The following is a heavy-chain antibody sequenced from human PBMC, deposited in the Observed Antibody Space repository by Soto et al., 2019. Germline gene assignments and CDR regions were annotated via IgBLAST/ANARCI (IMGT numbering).Heavy chain of an antibody. CDR3: ARVFFRLFAFDI. J-gene: IGHJ3*02. CDR1: GYTFTTYG. V-gene: IGHV1-18*01. D-gene: IGHD3-22*01. CDR2: ISAYNGNT. Sequence: QVQLVQSGGEVKKPGASVKVSCKASGYTFTTYGISWVRQAPGQGLEWMGWISAYNGNTSYAQKLQGRVTMTTDTSTSTTYMELRSLRSDDTAVYYCARVFFRLFAFDIWGQGTMVTVSS.